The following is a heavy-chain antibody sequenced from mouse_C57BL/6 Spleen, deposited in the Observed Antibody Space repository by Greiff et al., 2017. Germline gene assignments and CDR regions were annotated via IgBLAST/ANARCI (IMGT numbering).Heavy chain of an antibody. Sequence: QVQLQQPGAELVKPGASVKLSCKASGYTFTSYWMHWVKQRPGQGLEWIGMIHPNSGSTNYNEKFKSKATLTVDKSSSTAYMQLSSLTSEDSAVYYCAATVVAKRNAMDYWGQGTSVTVSS. J-gene: IGHJ4*01. V-gene: IGHV1-64*01. CDR3: AATVVAKRNAMDY. D-gene: IGHD1-1*01. CDR2: IHPNSGST. CDR1: GYTFTSYW.